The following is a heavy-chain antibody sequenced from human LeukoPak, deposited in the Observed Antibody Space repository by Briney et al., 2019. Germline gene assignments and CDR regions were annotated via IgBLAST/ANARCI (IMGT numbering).Heavy chain of an antibody. CDR1: GGSFSGYY. V-gene: IGHV4-34*01. CDR3: ARVLIAAAVARGAFDI. D-gene: IGHD6-13*01. CDR2: IYHSGST. Sequence: SETLSLTCAVYGGSFSGYYWSWIRQPPGKGLEWIGSIYHSGSTYYNPSLKSRVTISVDTSKNQFSLKLSSVTAADTAVYYCARVLIAAAVARGAFDIWGQGTMVTVSS. J-gene: IGHJ3*02.